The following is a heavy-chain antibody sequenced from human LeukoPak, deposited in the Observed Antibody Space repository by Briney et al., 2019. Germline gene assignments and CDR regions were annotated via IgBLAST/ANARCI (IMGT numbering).Heavy chain of an antibody. V-gene: IGHV4-39*01. CDR2: IYYSGST. D-gene: IGHD1-26*01. Sequence: SETLSLTCTVSGGSISSSSYYWGWIRQPPGKGLEWIGSIYYSGSTYYNPSLKSRVTISVDTSKNQFSLKLSSVTAADTAVYYCARPAAWSGSYYIDYWGQGTLVTVSS. CDR1: GGSISSSSYY. J-gene: IGHJ4*02. CDR3: ARPAAWSGSYYIDY.